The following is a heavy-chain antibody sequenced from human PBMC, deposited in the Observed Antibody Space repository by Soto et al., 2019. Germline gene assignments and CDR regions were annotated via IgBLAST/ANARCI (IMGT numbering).Heavy chain of an antibody. J-gene: IGHJ6*02. D-gene: IGHD5-18*01. V-gene: IGHV1-69*13. Sequence: SVKVSCKASGGTFSSYAISWVRQAPGQGLEWMGGIIPIFGTANYAQKFQGRVTITADESTSTAYMELSSLRSEDTAVYYCARGRYRPTPGISTENAYSYGPQDYYYYYGMDVWGQGTTVTVSS. CDR3: ARGRYRPTPGISTENAYSYGPQDYYYYYGMDV. CDR2: IIPIFGTA. CDR1: GGTFSSYA.